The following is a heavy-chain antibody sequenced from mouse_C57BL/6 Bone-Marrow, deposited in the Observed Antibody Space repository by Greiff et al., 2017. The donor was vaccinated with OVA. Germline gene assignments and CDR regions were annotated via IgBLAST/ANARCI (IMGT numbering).Heavy chain of an antibody. V-gene: IGHV1-69*01. CDR3: AREGNYLYYYAMDY. D-gene: IGHD2-1*01. CDR1: GYTFTSYW. CDR2: IDPSDSYT. Sequence: QVQLQQPGAELVMPGASVKLSCNASGYTFTSYWMHWVKQRPGQGLEWIGEIDPSDSYTNYNQKFKGKSTLTVDKSSSTAYMQLSSLTSEDSAVYYCAREGNYLYYYAMDYWGQGTSVTVSS. J-gene: IGHJ4*01.